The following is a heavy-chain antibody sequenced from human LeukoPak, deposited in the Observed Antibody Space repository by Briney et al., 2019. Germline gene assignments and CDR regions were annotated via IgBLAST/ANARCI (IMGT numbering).Heavy chain of an antibody. D-gene: IGHD6-19*01. CDR3: ARDEAVAGTRAFDI. J-gene: IGHJ3*02. Sequence: ASVKVSCKASGGTFSSYAISWVRQAPGQGLEWMGWISAYNGNTNYAQKLQGRVTMTTDTSTSTAYMELRSLRSDDTAVYYCARDEAVAGTRAFDIWGQGTMVTVSS. CDR2: ISAYNGNT. V-gene: IGHV1-18*01. CDR1: GGTFSSYA.